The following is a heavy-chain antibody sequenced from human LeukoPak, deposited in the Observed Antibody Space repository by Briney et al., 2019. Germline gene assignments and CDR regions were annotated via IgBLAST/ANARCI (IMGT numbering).Heavy chain of an antibody. CDR2: IKSKTDGGTT. V-gene: IGHV3-15*01. CDR1: GFTFCSYA. J-gene: IGHJ4*02. D-gene: IGHD3-10*01. Sequence: GGSLRLSCAASGFTFCSYAMHWVRQAPGKGLEWVGRIKSKTDGGTTDYAAPVKGRFTISRDDSKNTLYLQMNSLKTEDTAVYYCTTDLYGSGNSSALFDYWGQGTLVTVSS. CDR3: TTDLYGSGNSSALFDY.